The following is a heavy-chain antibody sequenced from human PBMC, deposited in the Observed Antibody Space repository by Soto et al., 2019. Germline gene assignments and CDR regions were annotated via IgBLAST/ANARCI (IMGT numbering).Heavy chain of an antibody. D-gene: IGHD7-27*01. CDR2: ISYDGSNK. CDR1: GFTFSFYG. CDR3: AKDLGHGGRGAFDI. Sequence: QAQLVESGGGVVQPGRSLRLSCAASGFTFSFYGMHWVRQAPGKGLEWVAVISYDGSNKYYADSVKGRFTISRDNSKNTLYLQMNSLRAEDTAVYYCAKDLGHGGRGAFDIWGQGTMVTVSS. J-gene: IGHJ3*02. V-gene: IGHV3-30*18.